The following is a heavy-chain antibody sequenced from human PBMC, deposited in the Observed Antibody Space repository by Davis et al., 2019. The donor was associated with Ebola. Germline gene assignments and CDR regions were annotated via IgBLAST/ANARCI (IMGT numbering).Heavy chain of an antibody. CDR1: GFIFSSYV. CDR3: AKSNHYADYLYFQY. J-gene: IGHJ1*01. V-gene: IGHV3-23*01. Sequence: GESLKISCAASGFIFSSYVMSWVRQAPGKGLEWVSTLGTSADTYYADSVKGRFTISRDNSKNTLYLQMNGLRVEDTAIYYCAKSNHYADYLYFQYWGQGTLVTVSS. CDR2: LGTSADT. D-gene: IGHD4-17*01.